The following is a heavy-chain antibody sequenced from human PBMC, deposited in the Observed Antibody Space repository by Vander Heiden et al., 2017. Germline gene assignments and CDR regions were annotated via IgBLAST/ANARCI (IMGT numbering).Heavy chain of an antibody. CDR1: GFTFSSYS. CDR2: FSSSSSYI. V-gene: IGHV3-21*01. Sequence: EVQLVESGGGLVKPGGSLRLSCAASGFTFSSYSMNWVRQAPGKGLEWVSSFSSSSSYIYYADSVKGRFTISRDNAKNSLYLQMNSLRAEDTAVYYCARDLRCSGGSCYPYYFDYWGQGTLVTVSS. J-gene: IGHJ4*02. D-gene: IGHD2-15*01. CDR3: ARDLRCSGGSCYPYYFDY.